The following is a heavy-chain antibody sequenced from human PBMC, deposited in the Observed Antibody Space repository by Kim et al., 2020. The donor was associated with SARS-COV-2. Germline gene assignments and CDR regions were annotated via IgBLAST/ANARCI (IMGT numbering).Heavy chain of an antibody. Sequence: GGSLRLSCAASGFTFSSYGMHWVRQAPGKGLEWVAVIWYDGSNKYYADPVKGRFTITRDNSKNTLYLQMNSLRDEDTAVYYCARGAGPTIFGLVTHDAFDIWGRGRMVTVSS. V-gene: IGHV3-33*01. CDR1: GFTFSSYG. D-gene: IGHD3-3*01. J-gene: IGHJ3*02. CDR3: ARGAGPTIFGLVTHDAFDI. CDR2: IWYDGSNK.